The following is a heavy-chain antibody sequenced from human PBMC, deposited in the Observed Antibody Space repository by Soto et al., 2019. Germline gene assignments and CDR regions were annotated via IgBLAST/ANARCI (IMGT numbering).Heavy chain of an antibody. CDR3: ARDLEDYDDSTPLNWFDP. Sequence: PGGSLRLSCAASGFTFSDYYMSWIRQAPGKGLEWVSYISSSGSTIYYADSVKGRFTISRDNSKNTLYLQMNSLRAEDTAVYYCARDLEDYDDSTPLNWFDPWGQGTLVTVSS. V-gene: IGHV3-11*04. CDR2: ISSSGSTI. CDR1: GFTFSDYY. D-gene: IGHD4-17*01. J-gene: IGHJ5*02.